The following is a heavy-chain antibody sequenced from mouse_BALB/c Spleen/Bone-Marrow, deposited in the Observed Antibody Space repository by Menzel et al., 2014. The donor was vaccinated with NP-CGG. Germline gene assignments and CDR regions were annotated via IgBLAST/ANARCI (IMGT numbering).Heavy chain of an antibody. V-gene: IGHV1-14*01. CDR1: GYTFTSYV. J-gene: IGHJ2*01. CDR3: YYASPDGY. CDR2: INPYNDGT. D-gene: IGHD2-1*01. Sequence: VHLQHSGPELVKPSASVKLSSKSYGYTFTSYVMHWVNQKPGQRLEWIGYINPYNDGTKYNETFNSNATLTSDKSTNTAHMELSRLTSEDSAVYYCYYASPDGYLSQGTTTKVSS.